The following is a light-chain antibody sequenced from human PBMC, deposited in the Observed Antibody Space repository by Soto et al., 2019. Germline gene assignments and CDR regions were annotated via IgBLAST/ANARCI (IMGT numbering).Light chain of an antibody. V-gene: IGLV2-18*02. J-gene: IGLJ2*01. Sequence: QSALTQPPSVSGSPGQSVTISCTGTSTDFVSYNRVSWYQQPPGTAPKLIIYEASNRPSGVPDRFSGSKSGNTASLTISGLQADDEAEYYCSSYTSINTVIFGGGTQLTVL. CDR2: EAS. CDR3: SSYTSINTVI. CDR1: STDFVSYNR.